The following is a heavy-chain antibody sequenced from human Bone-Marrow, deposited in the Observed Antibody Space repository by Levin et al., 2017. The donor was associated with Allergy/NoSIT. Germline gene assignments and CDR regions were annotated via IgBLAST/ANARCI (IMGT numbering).Heavy chain of an antibody. CDR1: GYTFTSYG. CDR2: ISAYNGNT. D-gene: IGHD3-16*01. V-gene: IGHV1-18*01. J-gene: IGHJ6*02. Sequence: GESLKISCKASGYTFTSYGISWVRQAPGQGLEWMGWISAYNGNTNYAQKLQGRVTMTTDTSTSTAYMELRSLRSDDTAVYYCARDGGVEVYYYYGMDVWGQGTTVTVSS. CDR3: ARDGGVEVYYYYGMDV.